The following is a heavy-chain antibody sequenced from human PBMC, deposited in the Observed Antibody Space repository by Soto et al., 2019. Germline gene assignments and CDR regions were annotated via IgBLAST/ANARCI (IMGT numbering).Heavy chain of an antibody. J-gene: IGHJ4*02. CDR1: SGSITSPNW. V-gene: IGHV4-4*02. CDR2: ISHSGTT. Sequence: SETLSLTCAVSSGSITSPNWWSWVRQPPGKGLEWIGEISHSGTTNYNPSLKSRLTISVDKSKSQLSLKLTSVTAADTAVYYCTRNFAYWGQGTLVTVSS. CDR3: TRNFAY.